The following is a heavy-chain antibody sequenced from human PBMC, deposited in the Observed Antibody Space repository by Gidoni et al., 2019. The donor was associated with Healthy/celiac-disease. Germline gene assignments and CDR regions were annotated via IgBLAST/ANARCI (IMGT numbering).Heavy chain of an antibody. J-gene: IGHJ4*02. CDR2: MNPNSGNT. CDR3: ARGTPRPPYGSSWYDY. CDR1: GYTFTSYD. D-gene: IGHD6-13*01. V-gene: IGHV1-8*01. Sequence: QVQLVQSGAEVKKPGASVKVSGKASGYTFTSYDINWVRQATGQGLEWMGWMNPNSGNTGYAQKFQGRVTMTRNTSISTAYMELSSLRSEDTAVYYCARGTPRPPYGSSWYDYWGQGTLVTVSS.